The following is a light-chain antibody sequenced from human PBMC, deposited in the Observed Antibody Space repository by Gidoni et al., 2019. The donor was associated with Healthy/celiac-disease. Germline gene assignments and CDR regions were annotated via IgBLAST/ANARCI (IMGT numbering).Light chain of an antibody. CDR3: QQYYSTPQT. CDR1: QSVLYSSNNNNY. J-gene: IGKJ2*01. V-gene: IGKV4-1*01. Sequence: DLVMTQSPDSLAVSLGERATINCKSSQSVLYSSNNNNYLAWYQQKPGQPPKLLIYWASTRESGVPDRFSGSGSGTDFTLPISSLQAEDVAVYYCQQYYSTPQTFGQGTKLEIK. CDR2: WAS.